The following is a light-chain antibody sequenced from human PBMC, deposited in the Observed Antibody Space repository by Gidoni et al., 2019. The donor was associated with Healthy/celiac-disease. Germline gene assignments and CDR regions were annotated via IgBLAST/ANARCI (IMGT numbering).Light chain of an antibody. J-gene: IGLJ2*01. CDR2: DNN. V-gene: IGLV1-51*01. Sequence: QSVLTQPPSVSAAPGQKVTISCSGSSSNIGNNYVSWYQQLPGTAPKLLIYDNNKRPSGIPDRFAGSKSGTSATLGITGLQTGDEADYYGGTWDSSLSALVFGGGTKLTVL. CDR1: SSNIGNNY. CDR3: GTWDSSLSALV.